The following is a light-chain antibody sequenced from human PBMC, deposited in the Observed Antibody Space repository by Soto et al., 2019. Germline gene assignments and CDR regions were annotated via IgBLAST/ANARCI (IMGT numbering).Light chain of an antibody. J-gene: IGLJ3*02. CDR2: GNS. Sequence: QSVLTQPPSVCGAPEQRVTISCNGSSSNIGAGYDVHWYQQLPGTAPKLLIYGNSNRPSGVPDRFSGSKSGTSASLAITGLQAEDEADYYCQSYDSSLSALFGGGTKLTVL. V-gene: IGLV1-40*01. CDR3: QSYDSSLSAL. CDR1: SSNIGAGYD.